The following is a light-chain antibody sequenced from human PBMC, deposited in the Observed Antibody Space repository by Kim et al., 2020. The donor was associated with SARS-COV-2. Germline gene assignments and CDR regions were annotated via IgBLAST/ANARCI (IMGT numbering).Light chain of an antibody. CDR3: QQRDSWPLT. CDR1: QSISSF. V-gene: IGKV3-11*01. J-gene: IGKJ4*01. Sequence: SLSPGERATLSCRASQSISSFLAWYQQKPGQAPRLLIHDATTRATGIPARFSGSGSGTDFTLTISSLEPEDFAVYYCQQRDSWPLTFGGGTKLEI. CDR2: DAT.